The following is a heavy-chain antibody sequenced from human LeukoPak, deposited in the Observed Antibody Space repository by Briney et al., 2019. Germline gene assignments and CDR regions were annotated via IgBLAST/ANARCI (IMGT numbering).Heavy chain of an antibody. CDR2: ISSSSSYI. V-gene: IGHV3-21*01. Sequence: GGSLRLSCAASGFTFSTYNMNWVRQSPGKGLEWVSSISSSSSYIYYTDSLKGRFTISRDNAKNSLYLQVNSLRADDTAVYYCARGHCGTTSCHPSYFDFWGLGTLVTVSS. CDR1: GFTFSTYN. J-gene: IGHJ4*02. D-gene: IGHD2-2*01. CDR3: ARGHCGTTSCHPSYFDF.